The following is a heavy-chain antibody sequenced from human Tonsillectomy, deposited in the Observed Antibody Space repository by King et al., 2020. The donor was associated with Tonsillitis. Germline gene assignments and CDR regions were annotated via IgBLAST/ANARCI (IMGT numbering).Heavy chain of an antibody. CDR2: VRQSGST. CDR3: ARGKYDVWSGYPDYFDY. V-gene: IGHV4-34*01. J-gene: IGHJ4*03. Sequence: VQLQQWGAGLLKPSETLSLTCAVYGGSFNDYFWSWIRQPPGKGLEWIGEVRQSGSTNYNPYLKSRVSISVDTSKNQFSLKLSSVTAADTAVYYCARGKYDVWSGYPDYFDYWGRGTLVTVSS. CDR1: GGSFNDYF. D-gene: IGHD3-3*01.